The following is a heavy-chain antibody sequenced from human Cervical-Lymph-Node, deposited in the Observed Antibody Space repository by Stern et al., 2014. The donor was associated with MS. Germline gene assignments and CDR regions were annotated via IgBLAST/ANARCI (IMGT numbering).Heavy chain of an antibody. CDR2: IITMFGTS. CDR1: GGTLSNYG. Sequence: VQLVEYGAEGKKPGSSVKVSCKASGGTLSNYGISWVRQAPGQGLEWMGSIITMFGTSNYAQKFQGRVTLTADDSTNTAYMDLSSLTSEDTAVYYCARDGDSSMLGLDVWGQGTTVTVSS. D-gene: IGHD4-17*01. CDR3: ARDGDSSMLGLDV. V-gene: IGHV1-69*18. J-gene: IGHJ6*02.